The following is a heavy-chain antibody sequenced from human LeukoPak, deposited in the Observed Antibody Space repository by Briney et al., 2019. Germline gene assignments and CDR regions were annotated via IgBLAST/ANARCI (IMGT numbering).Heavy chain of an antibody. D-gene: IGHD2-15*01. CDR2: IYYSGNT. V-gene: IGHV4-39*01. CDR3: ARHRGSCSGGSCYEYFEY. Sequence: SETLSLTCTVSGGSISSSSYYWGRIRQPPGKGLEWIGSIYYSGNTYYNPSLKSRVTISVDTSKNQFSLNLRSVTAADTAVYYCARHRGSCSGGSCYEYFEYWGQGTPVTVSS. J-gene: IGHJ1*01. CDR1: GGSISSSSYY.